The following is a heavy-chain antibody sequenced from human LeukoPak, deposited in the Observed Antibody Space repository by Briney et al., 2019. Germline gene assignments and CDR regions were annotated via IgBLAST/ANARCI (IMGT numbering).Heavy chain of an antibody. D-gene: IGHD6-25*01. Sequence: PGRSLRLSCAASGFTFSSYAMHWVRQAPGKGLEWVAVISYDGSNKYYADSVKGRLTISRDNSKNTLYLQMNSLRAEDTAVYYCAGELAAYYYYYGMDVWGKGTTVTVSS. CDR1: GFTFSSYA. J-gene: IGHJ6*04. CDR2: ISYDGSNK. CDR3: AGELAAYYYYYGMDV. V-gene: IGHV3-30*04.